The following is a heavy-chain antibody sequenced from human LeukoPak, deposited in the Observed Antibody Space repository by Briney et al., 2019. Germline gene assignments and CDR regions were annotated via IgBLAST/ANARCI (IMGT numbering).Heavy chain of an antibody. CDR1: GYTFTSHG. V-gene: IGHV1-18*01. CDR2: ISAYNGNT. CDR3: ARDSDYYGSGSYFDY. J-gene: IGHJ4*02. Sequence: ASVKVSCKASGYTFTSHGISWVRQAPGQGLEWMGWISAYNGNTNYAQKLQGRVTMTTDTSTSTAYMELRSLRSDDTAAYYCARDSDYYGSGSYFDYWGQGTLVTVSS. D-gene: IGHD3-10*01.